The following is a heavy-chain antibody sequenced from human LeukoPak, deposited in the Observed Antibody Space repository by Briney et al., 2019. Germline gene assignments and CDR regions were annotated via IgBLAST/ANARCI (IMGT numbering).Heavy chain of an antibody. D-gene: IGHD3-9*01. J-gene: IGHJ6*03. CDR2: ISSSSSYI. V-gene: IGHV3-21*01. CDR1: GFTFSSYS. CDR3: ARTPIRDDILTGYYTHYYYYYYMDV. Sequence: PGGSLRLSCAASGFTFSSYSMNWVRQAPGKGLEWVSSISSSSSYIYYADSVKGRFTISRDSAKNSLYLQMNSLRAEDTAVYYCARTPIRDDILTGYYTHYYYYYYMDVWGKGTTVTVSS.